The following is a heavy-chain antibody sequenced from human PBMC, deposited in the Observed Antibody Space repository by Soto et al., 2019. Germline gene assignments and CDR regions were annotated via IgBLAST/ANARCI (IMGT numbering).Heavy chain of an antibody. Sequence: PGGSLRLSCAASGFTFSNYNMNWVRQAPGQGLERVPSISTRSHYIYYADSLKGRFTISRDNAKNSVDLQISSLRAEDTAVYYCARDSSTGYYLSDFCYWDQGTLVTVAS. J-gene: IGHJ4*02. CDR2: ISTRSHYI. CDR3: ARDSSTGYYLSDFCY. D-gene: IGHD3-9*01. CDR1: GFTFSNYN. V-gene: IGHV3-21*01.